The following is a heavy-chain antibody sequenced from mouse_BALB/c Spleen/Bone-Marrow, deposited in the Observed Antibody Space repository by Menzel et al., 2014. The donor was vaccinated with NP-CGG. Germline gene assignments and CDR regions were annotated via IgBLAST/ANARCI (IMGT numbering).Heavy chain of an antibody. CDR1: GYTFTSSW. Sequence: VQLQQSGSVLVRPGASVKLSCKASGYTFTSSWMHWAKQRPGQGLEWIGEIHPNGGNTNYNEKFKGKATLTVDTSSSTAYVDLSSLTSEDSAVYYCARSTTATYFDVWGAGTTVTVSS. D-gene: IGHD1-2*01. V-gene: IGHV1S130*01. CDR3: ARSTTATYFDV. CDR2: IHPNGGNT. J-gene: IGHJ1*01.